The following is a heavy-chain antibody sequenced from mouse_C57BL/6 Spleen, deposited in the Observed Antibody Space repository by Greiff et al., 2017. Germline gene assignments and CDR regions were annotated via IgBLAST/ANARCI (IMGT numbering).Heavy chain of an antibody. D-gene: IGHD1-1*01. CDR2: IDPENGDT. V-gene: IGHV14-3*02. CDR3: ARAGFTTLVAPHLDV. CDR1: GFNINDYY. J-gene: IGHJ1*03. Sequence: VQLQQSGAELVKPGASVKLSCTASGFNINDYYMHWVKQRPEQGLEWIGRIDPENGDTKYDQKFQGKATITADTSSNTAYLQLSSLTSEDAAVYYYARAGFTTLVAPHLDVWGTGTTVTVSS.